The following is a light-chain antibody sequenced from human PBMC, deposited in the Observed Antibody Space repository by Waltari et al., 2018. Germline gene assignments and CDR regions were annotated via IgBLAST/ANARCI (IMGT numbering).Light chain of an antibody. Sequence: QSALTQPRSVSGSPGQSVTISCAGTSSDVGRYNYVSWSQQHPGKAPKLMFCDVSNRPSGVPDRFSGSKSGNTASLTISGLQAEDEADYYCCSYAGSYSRVFGGGTQLTVL. CDR3: CSYAGSYSRV. V-gene: IGLV2-11*01. J-gene: IGLJ3*02. CDR1: SSDVGRYNY. CDR2: DVS.